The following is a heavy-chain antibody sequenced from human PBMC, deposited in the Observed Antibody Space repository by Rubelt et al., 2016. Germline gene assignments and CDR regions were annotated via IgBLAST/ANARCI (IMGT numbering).Heavy chain of an antibody. D-gene: IGHD6-19*01. Sequence: QVQLQESGPGLVKPSETLSLTCTVSGGSISTYYWSWIWQPPGKGLEWIGYIYSSGNTNYNPSLQGRVTISVDPSKNQFYRKRKSVTAADTAVYYCARGKTVAEYWGQGTLITVSS. CDR1: GGSISTYY. CDR2: IYSSGNT. J-gene: IGHJ4*02. V-gene: IGHV4-59*01. CDR3: ARGKTVAEY.